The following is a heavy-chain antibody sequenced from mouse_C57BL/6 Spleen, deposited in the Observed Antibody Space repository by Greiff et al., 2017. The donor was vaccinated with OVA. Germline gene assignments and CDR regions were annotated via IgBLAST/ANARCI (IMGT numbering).Heavy chain of an antibody. D-gene: IGHD1-1*01. CDR2: IYPGSGST. CDR3: ARWYYGSRYYFDY. Sequence: QVQLQQPGAELVKPGASVKLSCKASGYTFTSYWITWVKQRPGQGLEWIGDIYPGSGSTNYNEKFKSKATLTVDTSSSTAYMQLSSLTSEDSAVYYCARWYYGSRYYFDYWGQGTTLTVSS. J-gene: IGHJ2*01. V-gene: IGHV1-55*01. CDR1: GYTFTSYW.